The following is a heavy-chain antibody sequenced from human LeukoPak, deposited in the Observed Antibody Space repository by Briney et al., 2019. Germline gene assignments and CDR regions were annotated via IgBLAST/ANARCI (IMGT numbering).Heavy chain of an antibody. CDR1: GFTFSSYV. J-gene: IGHJ6*03. V-gene: IGHV3-23*01. D-gene: IGHD3-10*01. CDR3: AKGQMVRGVTTSYYMDA. CDR2: IGGYSLTV. Sequence: TGGSLRLSCAASGFTFSSYVMSWVRQAPGKGLEWVSAIGGYSLTVYNAQSLKGRFTVSRDNSKNTLYLQVTDLRVDDTAVNYCAKGQMVRGVTTSYYMDAWGKGTRVTVSS.